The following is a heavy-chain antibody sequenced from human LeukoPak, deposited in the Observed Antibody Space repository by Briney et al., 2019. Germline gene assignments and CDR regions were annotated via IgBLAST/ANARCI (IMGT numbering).Heavy chain of an antibody. CDR3: AKDWANGAYIDH. V-gene: IGHV3-30*18. Sequence: GGSLRLSCAASGFTFSDYGMHWVRQAPGKGLEWVAVVSYDGTNEKYADPVKGRFTISRDNSKNTLSLQMNSLRADDTAVYYCAKDWANGAYIDHWGQGTLVTVSS. CDR1: GFTFSDYG. J-gene: IGHJ4*02. D-gene: IGHD2-8*01. CDR2: VSYDGTNE.